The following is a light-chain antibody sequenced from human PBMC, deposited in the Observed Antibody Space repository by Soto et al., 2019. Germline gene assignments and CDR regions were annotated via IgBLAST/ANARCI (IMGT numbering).Light chain of an antibody. CDR1: QSDNSNY. CDR3: HQYGLSPRHP. Sequence: EIVLTQSPGTLSLSPGERAILSCRASQSDNSNYSAWYQQKPGQAPRLLIYGASSRATGVPNRFSGSGSGTDFTLTISSLEPEDFAVYYCHQYGLSPRHPFGQGTKLEIK. CDR2: GAS. V-gene: IGKV3-20*01. J-gene: IGKJ2*01.